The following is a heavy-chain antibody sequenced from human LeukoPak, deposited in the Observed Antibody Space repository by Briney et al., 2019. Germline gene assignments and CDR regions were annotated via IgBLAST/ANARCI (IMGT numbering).Heavy chain of an antibody. D-gene: IGHD3-3*02. CDR2: ISGSGGGT. Sequence: GGSLRLSCAASGFTFSSYAMSWVRQAPGKGLEWVSTISGSGGGTYYADSVKGRFTISRDNSKNTLYLQMNSLRAEDTAVYYCARDRMPLATFDCWGQGTLVPVSS. V-gene: IGHV3-23*01. CDR3: ARDRMPLATFDC. CDR1: GFTFSSYA. J-gene: IGHJ4*02.